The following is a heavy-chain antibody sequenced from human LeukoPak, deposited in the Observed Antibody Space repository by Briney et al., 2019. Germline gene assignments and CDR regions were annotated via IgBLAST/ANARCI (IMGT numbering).Heavy chain of an antibody. CDR3: AREGDGSGSLRGAYADY. Sequence: SETLSLTCTVSGGSISSGGYYWSWIRQPPGKGLEWIGYIYHSGSTNYNPSLKSRVTISVDRSKNQFSLKLSSVTAADTAVYYCAREGDGSGSLRGAYADYWGQGTLVTVSP. CDR2: IYHSGST. CDR1: GGSISSGGYY. J-gene: IGHJ4*02. V-gene: IGHV4-30-2*01. D-gene: IGHD3-10*01.